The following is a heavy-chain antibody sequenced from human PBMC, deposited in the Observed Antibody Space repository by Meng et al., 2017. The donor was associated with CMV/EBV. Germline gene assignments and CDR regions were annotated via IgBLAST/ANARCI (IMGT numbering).Heavy chain of an antibody. CDR2: IGTAGDT. V-gene: IGHV3-13*01. J-gene: IGHJ6*02. CDR1: GFTFSSYD. CDR3: ARDRSTGWQYYSDFYGMDV. Sequence: GESLKISCAASGFTFSSYDMHWVRQATGKGLEWVSAIGTAGDTYYPGSVKGRFTISRDNSKNTLYLQMNSLRAEDTAVYYCARDRSTGWQYYSDFYGMDVWGQGTTVTVSS. D-gene: IGHD2-2*01.